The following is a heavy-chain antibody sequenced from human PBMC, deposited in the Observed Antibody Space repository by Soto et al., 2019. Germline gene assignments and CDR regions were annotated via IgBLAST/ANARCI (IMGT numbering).Heavy chain of an antibody. D-gene: IGHD3-22*01. CDR1: GFTFGSYA. V-gene: IGHV3-23*01. Sequence: EVQLLESGGGLVQPGGSLRLSCAASGFTFGSYAMSWVRQTPGKGLEWVSSINGRGYSVFYADSVKGRFTISRDNSKSMVYLEMNRLRAEDTAVYSCAIDRAMMSYFDPWGQGTLVTVSS. CDR3: AIDRAMMSYFDP. J-gene: IGHJ5*02. CDR2: INGRGYSV.